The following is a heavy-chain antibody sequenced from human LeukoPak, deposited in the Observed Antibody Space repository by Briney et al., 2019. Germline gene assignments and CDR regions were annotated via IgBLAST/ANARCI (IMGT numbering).Heavy chain of an antibody. Sequence: GESLQISCKGSGSSFTNYWIGWVRQMPGKGLEWMGIINPGDSESRYSPSFQGQVTISADKSISTAYLQWSSLKASDTAMYYCARIPYHYGSGSYYFDYWGQGTRVTVSS. D-gene: IGHD3-10*01. CDR2: INPGDSES. CDR1: GSSFTNYW. CDR3: ARIPYHYGSGSYYFDY. J-gene: IGHJ4*02. V-gene: IGHV5-51*01.